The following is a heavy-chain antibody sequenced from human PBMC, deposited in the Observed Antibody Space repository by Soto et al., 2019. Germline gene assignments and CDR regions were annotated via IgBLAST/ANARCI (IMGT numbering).Heavy chain of an antibody. V-gene: IGHV4-39*01. CDR2: IYYSGST. CDR1: GGSISSRSYY. D-gene: IGHD5-18*01. Sequence: SETLSLTCTVSGGSISSRSYYWGWIRQPPGKGLEWIGSIYYSGSTYYNPSLKSRVTISVDTSKNQFPLKLSSVTAADTAVYYCARLEGYSYGNFDYWGQGTLVTVSS. J-gene: IGHJ4*02. CDR3: ARLEGYSYGNFDY.